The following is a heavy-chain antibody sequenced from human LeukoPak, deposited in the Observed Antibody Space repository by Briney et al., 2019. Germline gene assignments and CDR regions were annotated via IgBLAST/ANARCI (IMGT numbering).Heavy chain of an antibody. D-gene: IGHD2-21*01. CDR2: ISYDGSNK. CDR1: GFTFSSYG. CDR3: VRGDHFDY. J-gene: IGHJ4*02. Sequence: GGSLRLSCAASGFTFSSYGMHWVRQAPGKGLEWVAVISYDGSNKYYADSVKGRFTISRDNSKNTLYLQMNSLRAEDTAVYYCVRGDHFDYWGQGTLVTVSS. V-gene: IGHV3-30*03.